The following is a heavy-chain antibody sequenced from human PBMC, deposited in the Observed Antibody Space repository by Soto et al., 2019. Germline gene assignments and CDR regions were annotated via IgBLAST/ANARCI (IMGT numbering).Heavy chain of an antibody. V-gene: IGHV1-24*01. Sequence: ASVKVSCKGSGYTLTELSMHWVRQAPGKGLEWMGGFDPEDGETIYAQKFQGRATMTEDTSTDTAYMELSSLRSEDTAVYYCATDLQRGWNYTDYWGQATLVTVSS. J-gene: IGHJ4*02. CDR1: GYTLTELS. CDR2: FDPEDGET. D-gene: IGHD3-22*01. CDR3: ATDLQRGWNYTDY.